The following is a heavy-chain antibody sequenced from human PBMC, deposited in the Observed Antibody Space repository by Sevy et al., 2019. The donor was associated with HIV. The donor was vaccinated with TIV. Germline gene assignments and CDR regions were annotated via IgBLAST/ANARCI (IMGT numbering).Heavy chain of an antibody. CDR1: GFTFSSYA. Sequence: GESLKISCAASGFTFSSYAMSWVRQAPGKGLEWVSAISGSGGSTYYADSVKGRFTISRDNSKNTLYLQMNSLRAEDTAVYYCAKVRSITMIDFDYWGQGTLVTVSS. CDR3: AKVRSITMIDFDY. V-gene: IGHV3-23*01. D-gene: IGHD3-22*01. J-gene: IGHJ4*02. CDR2: ISGSGGST.